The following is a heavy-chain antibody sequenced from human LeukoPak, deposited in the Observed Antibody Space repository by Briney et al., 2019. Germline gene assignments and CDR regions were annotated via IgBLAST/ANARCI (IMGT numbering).Heavy chain of an antibody. D-gene: IGHD3-10*02. CDR3: ARATPVRWHYFDY. V-gene: IGHV3-9*01. CDR2: ISWNSGSI. CDR1: GFTVSSNY. J-gene: IGHJ4*02. Sequence: GGSLRLSCAASGFTVSSNYMSWVRQAPGKWLEWVSGISWNSGSIGYADSVKGRFTIPRDNAKNSLYLQMNSLRAEDTALYYCARATPVRWHYFDYWGQGTLVTVSS.